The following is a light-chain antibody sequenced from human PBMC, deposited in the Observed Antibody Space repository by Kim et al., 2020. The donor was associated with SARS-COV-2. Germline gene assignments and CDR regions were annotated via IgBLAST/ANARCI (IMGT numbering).Light chain of an antibody. J-gene: IGLJ1*01. V-gene: IGLV3-21*04. CDR2: YDS. Sequence: PGKTARITCGGNNIGSKSVHWYQQKPGQAPVLVIYYDSDRPSGIPERFSGSNSGNTATLTISRVEAGDEADYYCQVWDSSSDRLYVFGAGTKVTVL. CDR1: NIGSKS. CDR3: QVWDSSSDRLYV.